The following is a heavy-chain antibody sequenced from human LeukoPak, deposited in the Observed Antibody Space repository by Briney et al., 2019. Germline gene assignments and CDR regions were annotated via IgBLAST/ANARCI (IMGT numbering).Heavy chain of an antibody. J-gene: IGHJ6*02. V-gene: IGHV3-53*01. CDR1: GFTVSSKY. D-gene: IGHD4/OR15-4a*01. Sequence: GGSLRLSCAASGFTVSSKYMSWVRQAPGKGLEWVSVIYSGGSTHYADSVKGRFTISRDNSKNTLYLQMNSLRAEDTAVYYCARGGARANSAIDRYYYYGMDVWGQGTLLTVSS. CDR2: IYSGGST. CDR3: ARGGARANSAIDRYYYYGMDV.